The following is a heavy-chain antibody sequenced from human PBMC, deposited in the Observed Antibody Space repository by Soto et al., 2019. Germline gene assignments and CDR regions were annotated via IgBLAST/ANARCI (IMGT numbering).Heavy chain of an antibody. CDR1: GFTFSSYW. D-gene: IGHD3-10*01. V-gene: IGHV3-7*04. CDR3: VRDAHRGGDFDY. Sequence: EVQLVESGGGLVQPGGSLRLSCAASGFTFSSYWMVWVRQAPGKGLEWVANIKPDGSEKYKVDSVKGRFTMSGDNARKSLYLQKNSLRAGDTAVYYCVRDAHRGGDFDYWGQGTLVTVSS. CDR2: IKPDGSEK. J-gene: IGHJ4*02.